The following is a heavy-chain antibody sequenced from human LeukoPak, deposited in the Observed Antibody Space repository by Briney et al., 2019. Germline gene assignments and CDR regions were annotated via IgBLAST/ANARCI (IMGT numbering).Heavy chain of an antibody. CDR2: TYYRSKWYN. J-gene: IGHJ4*02. CDR1: GDSVSNNSVS. CDR3: ARVSSRVFDY. V-gene: IGHV6-1*01. Sequence: SQILSLTCAISGDSVSNNSVSWNWIRQSPSRGLEWLGRTYYRSKWYNDYAVSAKSRITTSPATSKNQFSLQLNSGTPDDTAVYYCARVSSRVFDYWGQGTLVTVSS. D-gene: IGHD6-6*01.